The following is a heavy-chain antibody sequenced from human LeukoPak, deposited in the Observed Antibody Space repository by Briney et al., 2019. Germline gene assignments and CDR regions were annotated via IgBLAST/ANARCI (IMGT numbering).Heavy chain of an antibody. CDR1: GFTFNSYS. CDR3: ANIAVAGRSVDY. Sequence: GGSLRLSRAASGFTFNSYSMNWVRQAPGKGLEWVSSISSSSSYIYYTDSVKGRFTISRDNAKNSLYLQMNSLRAEDTAVYYCANIAVAGRSVDYWDQGTLVTVSS. V-gene: IGHV3-21*01. J-gene: IGHJ4*02. CDR2: ISSSSSYI. D-gene: IGHD6-19*01.